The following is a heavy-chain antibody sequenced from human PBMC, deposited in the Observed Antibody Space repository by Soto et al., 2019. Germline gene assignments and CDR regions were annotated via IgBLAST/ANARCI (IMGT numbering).Heavy chain of an antibody. D-gene: IGHD3-22*01. CDR1: GFTFSSYG. J-gene: IGHJ5*02. Sequence: GGSLRLSCAASGFTFSSYGMHWVRQAPGKGLEWVAVIWYDGSNKYYADSVKGRFTISRDNSKNTLYLQMNSLRAEDTAVYYCAKPASRGPNWFDPWGQGTLVTVSS. CDR3: AKPASRGPNWFDP. CDR2: IWYDGSNK. V-gene: IGHV3-33*06.